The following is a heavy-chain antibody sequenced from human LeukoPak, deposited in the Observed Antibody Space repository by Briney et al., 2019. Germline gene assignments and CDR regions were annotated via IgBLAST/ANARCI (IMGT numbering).Heavy chain of an antibody. D-gene: IGHD5-12*01. CDR2: ISYDGSNK. Sequence: GGSLRLSCAASGFTFSSYAMHWVRQAPGKGLEWVAVISYDGSNKYYADSVKGRFTISRDNSKNTLYLQMNSLRAEDTALYYCARDGRGYPGGYWGQGTLVSVSS. CDR3: ARDGRGYPGGY. V-gene: IGHV3-30*16. CDR1: GFTFSSYA. J-gene: IGHJ4*02.